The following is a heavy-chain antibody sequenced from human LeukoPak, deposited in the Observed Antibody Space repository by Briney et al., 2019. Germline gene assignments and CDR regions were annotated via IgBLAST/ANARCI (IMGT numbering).Heavy chain of an antibody. V-gene: IGHV3-21*01. CDR3: ARGWDYDILTGYYRPYYYYGMDV. Sequence: LGGSLRLSCAASGFTFSSYSMNWVRQAPGKGLEWVSSISSSSSYIYYADSVKGRFTISRDNAKNSLYLQVNSLRAEDTAVYYCARGWDYDILTGYYRPYYYYGMDVWGKGTTVTVSS. CDR2: ISSSSSYI. CDR1: GFTFSSYS. J-gene: IGHJ6*04. D-gene: IGHD3-9*01.